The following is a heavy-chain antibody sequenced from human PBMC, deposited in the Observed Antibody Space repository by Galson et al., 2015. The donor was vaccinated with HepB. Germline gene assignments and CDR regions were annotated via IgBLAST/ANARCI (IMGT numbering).Heavy chain of an antibody. Sequence: SVKVSCKASGYTFTSYGISWVRQAPGQGLEWMGWISAYNGNTNYAQKLQGRVTMTTDTSTSTAYMELRSLRSDDTAVYYCARVGYSGSSRPQNDAFDIWGQGTMVTVSS. D-gene: IGHD1-26*01. CDR2: ISAYNGNT. CDR1: GYTFTSYG. J-gene: IGHJ3*02. V-gene: IGHV1-18*01. CDR3: ARVGYSGSSRPQNDAFDI.